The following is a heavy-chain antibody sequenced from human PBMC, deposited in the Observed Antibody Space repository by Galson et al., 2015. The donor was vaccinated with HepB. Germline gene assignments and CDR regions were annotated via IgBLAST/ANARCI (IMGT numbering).Heavy chain of an antibody. CDR2: ISPYNRYT. Sequence: SVKVSCKASGYIFSTYSITWVRQAPGQGLEWMGWISPYNRYTDYAQTFQGRVTMTTDTSTSTAFMELRSLRSGDTAVYYCARGALVVAVGATQNNWFGPWGQGTLVTVSS. J-gene: IGHJ5*02. V-gene: IGHV1-18*01. D-gene: IGHD2-15*01. CDR1: GYIFSTYS. CDR3: ARGALVVAVGATQNNWFGP.